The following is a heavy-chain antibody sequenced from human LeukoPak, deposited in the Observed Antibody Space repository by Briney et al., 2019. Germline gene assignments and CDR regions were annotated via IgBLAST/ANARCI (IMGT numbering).Heavy chain of an antibody. Sequence: PGGSLRLSCAASGFSFSNYGMHWVRQAPGKGLEWLAFIRFDGTNEFYADSVKGRFTISRDNSKKKLYLQMNSLRAEDTAVYYCAKGYYGSGNYGWFDPWGQGTLVTVSS. D-gene: IGHD3-10*01. V-gene: IGHV3-30*02. CDR3: AKGYYGSGNYGWFDP. CDR2: IRFDGTNE. J-gene: IGHJ5*02. CDR1: GFSFSNYG.